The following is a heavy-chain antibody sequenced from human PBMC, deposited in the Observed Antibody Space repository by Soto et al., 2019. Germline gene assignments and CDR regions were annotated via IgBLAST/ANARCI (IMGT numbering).Heavy chain of an antibody. Sequence: GGSLRLSCEAYGFNFSSYGIHWVRQAPGKGMEWVAIIWNDGSNEYYADSVKGRFNISRDNSKNTVYLQVSKLRAEDTAVYFCARDQTDSGGYSDSWGQGTLVTVS. J-gene: IGHJ4*02. CDR1: GFNFSSYG. V-gene: IGHV3-33*01. D-gene: IGHD3-22*01. CDR3: ARDQTDSGGYSDS. CDR2: IWNDGSNE.